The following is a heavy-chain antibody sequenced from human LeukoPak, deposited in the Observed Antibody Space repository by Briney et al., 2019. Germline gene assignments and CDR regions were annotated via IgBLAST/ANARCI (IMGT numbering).Heavy chain of an antibody. J-gene: IGHJ4*02. CDR1: GYTFTGYY. D-gene: IGHD3-3*01. CDR2: INPNSGGT. Sequence: ASVKVSCKASGYTFTGYYMHRVRQAPGQGLEWMGWINPNSGGTNYAQKFQGRVTMTRDTSISTAYMELSRLRSDDTAVYYCARAGGSASYYDFWSGTPTDYWGQGTLVTVSS. CDR3: ARAGGSASYYDFWSGTPTDY. V-gene: IGHV1-2*02.